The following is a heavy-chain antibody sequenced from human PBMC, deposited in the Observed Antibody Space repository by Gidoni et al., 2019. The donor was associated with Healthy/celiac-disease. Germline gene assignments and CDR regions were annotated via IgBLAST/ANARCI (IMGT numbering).Heavy chain of an antibody. V-gene: IGHV3-13*01. CDR1: GFTFSRYD. Sequence: EVQLVESGGGLVQPGGSLRLSCAASGFTFSRYDLHWVRQATGRGLEWVSAIGTAGDTYYPGSVQGRFTISRENAKNSLYLQMNSLRAGDTAVDYCARGLNTAYGDDRTFDYWGQGTLVTVSS. CDR2: IGTAGDT. CDR3: ARGLNTAYGDDRTFDY. D-gene: IGHD4-17*01. J-gene: IGHJ4*02.